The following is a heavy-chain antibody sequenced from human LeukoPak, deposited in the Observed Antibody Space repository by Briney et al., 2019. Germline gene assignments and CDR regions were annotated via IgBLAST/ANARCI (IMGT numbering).Heavy chain of an antibody. CDR2: ISGSGGST. Sequence: QTGGSLRLSCAASGFTFSSYGMSWVRQAPGKGLEWVSAISGSGGSTYYADSVKGWFTISRDNSKNTLYLQMNSLRAEDTAVYYCAKPRLRYFDWAVDYWGQGTLVTVSS. J-gene: IGHJ4*02. CDR3: AKPRLRYFDWAVDY. D-gene: IGHD3-9*01. CDR1: GFTFSSYG. V-gene: IGHV3-23*01.